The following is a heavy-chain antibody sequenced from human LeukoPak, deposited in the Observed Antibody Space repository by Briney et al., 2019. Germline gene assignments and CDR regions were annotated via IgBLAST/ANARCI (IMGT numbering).Heavy chain of an antibody. CDR3: ARDSSGWTGFFDY. CDR1: GGTFSSYA. V-gene: IGHV1-69*06. D-gene: IGHD6-19*01. J-gene: IGHJ4*02. Sequence: ASVKVSCKASGGTFSSYAISWVRQAPGQGLEWMGGIIPIFGTANYAQKFQGRVTITADKSTSTAYMELSSLRSEDTAVYYCARDSSGWTGFFDYWGQGTLVTVSS. CDR2: IIPIFGTA.